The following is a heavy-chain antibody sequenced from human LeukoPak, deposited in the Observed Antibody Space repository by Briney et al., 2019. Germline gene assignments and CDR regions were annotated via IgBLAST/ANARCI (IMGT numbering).Heavy chain of an antibody. J-gene: IGHJ4*02. CDR1: GFIVSSNY. CDR3: ARSWDARLNFDY. D-gene: IGHD1-26*01. V-gene: IGHV3-66*02. CDR2: IYSGGST. Sequence: PGGSLRLSCAASGFIVSSNYMNWVRQAPGKGLEWVSVIYSGGSTYYADSVKGRFTISRDNSKNTVDLQMNDLGAEDTAVYYCARSWDARLNFDYWGQGTLVTVSS.